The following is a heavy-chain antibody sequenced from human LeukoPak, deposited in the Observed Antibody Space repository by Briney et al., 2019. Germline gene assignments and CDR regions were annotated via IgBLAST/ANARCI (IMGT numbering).Heavy chain of an antibody. D-gene: IGHD3-22*01. CDR1: GFTFGNYA. Sequence: GGSLRLSCAASGFTFGNYAINWVRRAPGKGLEWVSAITGSGETTYYADSVKGRFTISRDDSKNTLYLQMNSLRAEDTAMYYCAKDDPSYYDSRGYYRDPWGQGTLVTVSS. V-gene: IGHV3-23*01. CDR3: AKDDPSYYDSRGYYRDP. CDR2: ITGSGETT. J-gene: IGHJ5*02.